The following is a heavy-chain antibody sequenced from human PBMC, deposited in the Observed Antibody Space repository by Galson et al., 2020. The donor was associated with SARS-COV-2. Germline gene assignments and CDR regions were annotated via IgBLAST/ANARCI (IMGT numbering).Heavy chain of an antibody. J-gene: IGHJ4*02. D-gene: IGHD6-19*01. CDR2: MSSNGGDT. V-gene: IGHV3-23*01. CDR1: GTSFSNYA. Sequence: GGSLRLSCVVSGTSFSNYAMSWVRQAPGKGPEWVSGMSSNGGDTFYVGSVKGRFTISRDNSKDTVYLQMNSLRAEDTAVYYCARDSGWLSVNWGQGTLVTVSS. CDR3: ARDSGWLSVN.